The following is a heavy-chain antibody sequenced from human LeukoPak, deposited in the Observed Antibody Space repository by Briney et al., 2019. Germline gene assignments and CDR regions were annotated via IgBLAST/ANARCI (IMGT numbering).Heavy chain of an antibody. J-gene: IGHJ6*02. CDR3: ARVLGLYQEGMDV. V-gene: IGHV4-61*08. D-gene: IGHD2-2*01. Sequence: SETLSLTCTVSGGSMTSGDYYWGWIRQSPGTGLQWIGTSYQGASLKSRVTISLDTSKNQFSLRLTSMTAADTAVYYCARVLGLYQEGMDVWGPGITVTVSS. CDR2: S. CDR1: GGSMTSGDYY.